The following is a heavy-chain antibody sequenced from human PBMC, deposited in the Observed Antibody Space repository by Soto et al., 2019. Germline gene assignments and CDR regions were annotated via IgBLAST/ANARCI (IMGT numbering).Heavy chain of an antibody. CDR3: ARHLSGQYNCMDV. CDR1: GGSISGHY. J-gene: IGHJ6*03. V-gene: IGHV4-59*11. D-gene: IGHD6-25*01. CDR2: MYYSGGT. Sequence: SETLSLTCTVSGGSISGHYLSWVRQPPGKGLEWIGYMYYSGGTDSNPSLKSRVTMSVDTPKNQFSLKLRSVTAADTAVYHCARHLSGQYNCMDVWGKGTTVTVSS.